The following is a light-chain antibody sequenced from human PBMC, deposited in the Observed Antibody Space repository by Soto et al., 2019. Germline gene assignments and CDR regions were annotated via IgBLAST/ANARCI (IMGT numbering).Light chain of an antibody. CDR1: QDISNY. CDR3: QQYDNIHGFT. Sequence: DIQMTQSPSSLSASVGDRVTITCQASQDISNYLNWYQQKPGKAPKLLIYDASNLETGVPSRFSGSGSGTDFTFTISSLQPEDIATYYCQQYDNIHGFTFGPGTKVDIK. J-gene: IGKJ3*01. CDR2: DAS. V-gene: IGKV1-33*01.